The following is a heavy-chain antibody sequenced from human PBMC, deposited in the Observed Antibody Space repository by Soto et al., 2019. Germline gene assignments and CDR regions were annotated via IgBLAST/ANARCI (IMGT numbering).Heavy chain of an antibody. D-gene: IGHD2-15*01. CDR3: ARAGSSVLLSAWFDP. CDR2: ISYDGTIT. Sequence: PGGSLRLSCAASGFTISNYGMHWVRQAPGKGLEWVAVISYDGTITYYADSVKGRFTISRDNSKNTLYLQMNSLRAEDTAVYYCARAGSSVLLSAWFDPWGQGTLVTVSS. CDR1: GFTISNYG. V-gene: IGHV3-30-3*01. J-gene: IGHJ5*02.